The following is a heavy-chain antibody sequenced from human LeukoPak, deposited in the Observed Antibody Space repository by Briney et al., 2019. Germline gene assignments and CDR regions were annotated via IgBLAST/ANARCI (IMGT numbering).Heavy chain of an antibody. D-gene: IGHD1-26*01. CDR3: AKDRNSGSYYSPFDY. CDR2: IWYDGSNK. Sequence: GRSLRLSCAASGFTFSSYGMHWVRQAPGKGLEWVAVIWYDGSNKYYADSVKGRFTISRDNSKNTLYLQMNSLRAEDTAVYYCAKDRNSGSYYSPFDYWGQGTLVTVSS. J-gene: IGHJ4*02. CDR1: GFTFSSYG. V-gene: IGHV3-33*06.